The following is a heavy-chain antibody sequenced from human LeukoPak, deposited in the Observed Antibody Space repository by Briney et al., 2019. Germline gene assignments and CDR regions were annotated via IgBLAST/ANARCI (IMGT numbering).Heavy chain of an antibody. Sequence: SETLSLTCAVYGGSFSGYYWGWIRQPPGKGLEWIASIHYSETTYYNPSLKSRVTISVDTSKNHFSLKLSSVTAADTAVYYCARGPTYQPIDFWGQGTLVTVSS. CDR3: ARGPTYQPIDF. V-gene: IGHV4-34*01. J-gene: IGHJ4*02. D-gene: IGHD2-2*01. CDR1: GGSFSGYY. CDR2: IHYSETT.